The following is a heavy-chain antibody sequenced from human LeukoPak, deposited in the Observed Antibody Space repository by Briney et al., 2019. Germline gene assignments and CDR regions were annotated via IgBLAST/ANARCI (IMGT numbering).Heavy chain of an antibody. CDR2: INHSGST. V-gene: IGHV4-34*01. D-gene: IGHD2-21*01. J-gene: IGHJ3*01. CDR1: GGSFSGYY. CDR3: ARPYSTLVT. Sequence: SETLSLTCAVYGGSFSGYYWSWIRQPPGKGLEWIGEINHSGSTNYNPSLKSRVTISVDTSKNQFSLKLSSETAADTAVYYCARPYSTLVTWGQWTMVTVSS.